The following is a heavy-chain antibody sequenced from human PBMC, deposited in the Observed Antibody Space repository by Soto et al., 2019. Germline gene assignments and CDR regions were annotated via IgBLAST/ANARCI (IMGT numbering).Heavy chain of an antibody. V-gene: IGHV2-5*01. Sequence: SVPTLVNPTQTLTLTYTFSGFSLSTSGVGVGWIRQPPGKALEWLALIYWNDDKRYSPSLKSRLTITKDTSKNQVVLTMTNMETLATPTYQCAHRPWGGWYGYVMDVWGQGSTVTVSS. D-gene: IGHD6-19*01. CDR2: IYWNDDK. CDR3: AHRPWGGWYGYVMDV. J-gene: IGHJ6*02. CDR1: GFSLSTSGVG.